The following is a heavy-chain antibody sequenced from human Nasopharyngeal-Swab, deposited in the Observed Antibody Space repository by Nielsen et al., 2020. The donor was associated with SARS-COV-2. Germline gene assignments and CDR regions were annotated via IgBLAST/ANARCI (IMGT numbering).Heavy chain of an antibody. CDR3: AKPPGSSWYQTFDY. CDR1: GFTFSSSD. CDR2: IDSSGRNT. Sequence: GGSLRLSCAASGFTFSSSDMNWVRQAPGKGLDWVSAIDSSGRNTYYADSVRGRFTISRDNSKNTLYMQMNSLRAEDTAVYYCAKPPGSSWYQTFDYWGQGTLVTVSS. J-gene: IGHJ4*02. V-gene: IGHV3-23*05. D-gene: IGHD6-13*01.